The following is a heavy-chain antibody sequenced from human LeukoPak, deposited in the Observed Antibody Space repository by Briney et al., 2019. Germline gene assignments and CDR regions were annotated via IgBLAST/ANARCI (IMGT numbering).Heavy chain of an antibody. Sequence: HAGGSLRLSCAASGFTFSSYSMNWVRQAPGKGLEWVSYISSSSSTIYYADSVKGRFTISRDNAKNSLYLQMNSLRAEDTAVYYCASEQQLVYFDYWGQGTLVTVSS. D-gene: IGHD6-13*01. J-gene: IGHJ4*02. V-gene: IGHV3-48*04. CDR1: GFTFSSYS. CDR3: ASEQQLVYFDY. CDR2: ISSSSSTI.